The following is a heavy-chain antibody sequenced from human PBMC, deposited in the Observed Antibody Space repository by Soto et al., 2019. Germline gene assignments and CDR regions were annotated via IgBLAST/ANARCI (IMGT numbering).Heavy chain of an antibody. D-gene: IGHD3-3*01. CDR3: ARSLFGVVIQFEY. J-gene: IGHJ4*02. CDR2: IYHSGSP. V-gene: IGHV4-30-2*01. CDR1: GGSISSGGYS. Sequence: SETLSLTCAVSGGSISSGGYSWSWIRQPPGKGREGMGYIYHSGSPYYNRSLKSRVTISVNRSKNQFSMKLSSVTAADTAVYYCARSLFGVVIQFEYWGQGTLVTVSS.